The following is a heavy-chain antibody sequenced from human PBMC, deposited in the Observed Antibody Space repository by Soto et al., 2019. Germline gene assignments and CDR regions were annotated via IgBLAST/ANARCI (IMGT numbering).Heavy chain of an antibody. D-gene: IGHD6-6*01. J-gene: IGHJ6*02. CDR2: ISWNSGSI. Sequence: SGGSLRLSCAASGSTFDDYAMHWVRQAPGKGLEWVSGISWNSGSIGYADSVKGRFTISRDNAKNSLYLQMNSLRAEDTALYYCAKDYSSSFYYYGMDVWGQGTTVTVSS. CDR3: AKDYSSSFYYYGMDV. V-gene: IGHV3-9*01. CDR1: GSTFDDYA.